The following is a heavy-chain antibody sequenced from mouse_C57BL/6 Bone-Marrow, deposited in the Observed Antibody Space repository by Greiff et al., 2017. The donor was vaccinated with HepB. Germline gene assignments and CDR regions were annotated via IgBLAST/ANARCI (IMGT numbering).Heavy chain of an antibody. CDR1: GYTFTSYW. J-gene: IGHJ3*01. Sequence: QVQLQQPGTELVKPGASVKLSCKASGYTFTSYWMHWVKQRPGQGLEWIGNINPSNGGTNYNEKFKSKATRTGDKSSSTAYMQLSSLTSEDSAVYYCARRGGGYWAWFAYWGQGTLVTVSA. CDR3: ARRGGGYWAWFAY. CDR2: INPSNGGT. D-gene: IGHD2-3*01. V-gene: IGHV1-53*01.